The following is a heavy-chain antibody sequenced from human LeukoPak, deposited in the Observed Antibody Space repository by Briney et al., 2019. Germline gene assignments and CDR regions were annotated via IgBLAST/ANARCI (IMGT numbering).Heavy chain of an antibody. Sequence: PSETLSLTCTVSGGSISSYYWSWIRQPPGKGLEWIGYIYYSGSTNYNPSLKSRVTISVDTSKNQFSLKLSSVTAADTAVYYCTRLTVTARIYNWFDPWGQGTLVTVSS. D-gene: IGHD4-11*01. CDR1: GGSISSYY. V-gene: IGHV4-59*01. CDR3: TRLTVTARIYNWFDP. CDR2: IYYSGST. J-gene: IGHJ5*02.